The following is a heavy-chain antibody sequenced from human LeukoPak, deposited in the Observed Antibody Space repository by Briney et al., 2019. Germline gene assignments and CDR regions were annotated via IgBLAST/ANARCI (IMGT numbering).Heavy chain of an antibody. CDR1: GYRFNAYW. V-gene: IGHV5-51*01. CDR2: IYPGDSDT. CDR3: ARRPRQQRYGLDV. Sequence: GESLKISCKGSGYRFNAYWIAWVRQMPGKGLEWMGIIYPGDSDTRYSPSFQGQVTISADKSISTAYLQWSSLQASDTAMYYCARRPRQQRYGLDVWGQGTTVTVSS. D-gene: IGHD5-18*01. J-gene: IGHJ6*02.